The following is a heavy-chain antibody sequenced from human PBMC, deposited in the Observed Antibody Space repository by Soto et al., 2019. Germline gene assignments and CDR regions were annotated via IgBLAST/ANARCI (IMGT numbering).Heavy chain of an antibody. D-gene: IGHD6-19*01. V-gene: IGHV3-7*01. CDR3: ARKRHKQWHLDY. J-gene: IGHJ4*02. CDR1: GFTFSSYW. Sequence: GGSLRLSCEVSGFTFSSYWMSWVRQAPGKGLEWVANIKQDGSEKYSVDSVKGRFTLSRDNAKNSLYLQMNSLRAEDTAVYYCARKRHKQWHLDYWGQGTLVTVSS. CDR2: IKQDGSEK.